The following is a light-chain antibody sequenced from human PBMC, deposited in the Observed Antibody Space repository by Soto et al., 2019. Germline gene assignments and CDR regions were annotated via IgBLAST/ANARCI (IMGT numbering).Light chain of an antibody. V-gene: IGKV3-20*01. Sequence: EIVLTQSPGTLYLSPGERATLSCRASQSVSSSYLAWYQQKPGQAPRLLIYGASSRATGIPDRFSGSGSGTDFTLTISRLEPEDFAVYYCQQYASTLYTFGQGTKLEIK. CDR3: QQYASTLYT. J-gene: IGKJ2*01. CDR2: GAS. CDR1: QSVSSSY.